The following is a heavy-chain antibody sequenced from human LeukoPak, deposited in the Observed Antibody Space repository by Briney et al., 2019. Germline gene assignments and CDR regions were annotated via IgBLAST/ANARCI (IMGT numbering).Heavy chain of an antibody. CDR2: ISGSGAKA. CDR1: GFDFGTNA. CDR3: ARVTSGSLGN. D-gene: IGHD3-10*01. V-gene: IGHV3-23*01. J-gene: IGHJ4*02. Sequence: GRSLRLSCAASGFDFGTNALSWVRQAPGKGLEWVSGISGSGAKAYYTDSVKPRFTISRDNSKNTLYLEMNSLRAEDTAVYYCARVTSGSLGNWGQGTLVTVSS.